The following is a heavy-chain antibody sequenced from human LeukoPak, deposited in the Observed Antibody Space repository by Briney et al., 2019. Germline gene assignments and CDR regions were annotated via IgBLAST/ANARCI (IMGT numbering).Heavy chain of an antibody. J-gene: IGHJ4*02. CDR2: ISSSSSYI. CDR1: GFTFSSYS. Sequence: GGSLRLSCAASGFTFSSYSMNWVRQAPGKGLEWVSSISSSSSYIYYADSVKGRFTISRDNAKNSLYLQMNSLRAEDTAVYYCVSNDDFWSGYYGNWGQGTLVSVSS. D-gene: IGHD3-3*01. V-gene: IGHV3-21*01. CDR3: VSNDDFWSGYYGN.